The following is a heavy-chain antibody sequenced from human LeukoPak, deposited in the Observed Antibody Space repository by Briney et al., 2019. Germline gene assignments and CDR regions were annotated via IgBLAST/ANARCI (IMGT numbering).Heavy chain of an antibody. CDR2: INSDGSST. D-gene: IGHD1-26*01. CDR1: GXTFSSYW. CDR3: ARGWGATGLFDY. J-gene: IGHJ4*02. V-gene: IGHV3-74*01. Sequence: PGGSLRLSCAASGXTFSSYWMHWVRQAPGKGLVWVSRINSDGSSTSYADSVKGRFTISRDNAKNTLYLQMNSLRAEDTAVYYCARGWGATGLFDYWGQGTLVTVSS.